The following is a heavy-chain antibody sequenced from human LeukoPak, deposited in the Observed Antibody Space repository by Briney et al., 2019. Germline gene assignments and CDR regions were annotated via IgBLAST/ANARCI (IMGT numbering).Heavy chain of an antibody. CDR3: AKYGSGSYWIYFDY. Sequence: GGSLRLSRAASGFTFSSYAMSWVRQAPGKGLEWVSAISGSGGSTYYADSVKGRFTISRDNSKNTLYLQMNSLRAEDTAVYYCAKYGSGSYWIYFDYWGQGTLVTVSS. J-gene: IGHJ4*02. CDR2: ISGSGGST. CDR1: GFTFSSYA. D-gene: IGHD3-10*01. V-gene: IGHV3-23*01.